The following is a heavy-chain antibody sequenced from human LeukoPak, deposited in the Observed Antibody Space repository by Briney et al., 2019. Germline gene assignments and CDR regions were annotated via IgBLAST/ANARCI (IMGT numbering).Heavy chain of an antibody. CDR2: IYYSGST. J-gene: IGHJ3*02. CDR1: GGSISSYY. D-gene: IGHD2/OR15-2a*01. V-gene: IGHV4-59*01. Sequence: SETLSLTCTVSGGSISSYYWSWIRQPPGKGLEWIGYIYYSGSTNYNPSLKSRVTISVDTSKNQFSLKLSSVTAADTAVYYCASKYSTWGAFDIWGQGTMVTVSS. CDR3: ASKYSTWGAFDI.